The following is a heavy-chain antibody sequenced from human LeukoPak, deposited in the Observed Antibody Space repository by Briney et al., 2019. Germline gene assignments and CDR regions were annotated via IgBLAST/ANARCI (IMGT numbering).Heavy chain of an antibody. CDR2: IYYSGST. CDR3: ARASGLLWFGYYFDY. CDR1: GGSISSYY. D-gene: IGHD3-10*01. Sequence: SETLSLTCTVSGGSISSYYWSWIRQPPGKGLEWIGYIYYSGSTNYNPSLKSRVTISVDTSKNQFSPKLSSVTAADTAVYYCARASGLLWFGYYFDYWGQGTLVTVSS. V-gene: IGHV4-59*01. J-gene: IGHJ4*02.